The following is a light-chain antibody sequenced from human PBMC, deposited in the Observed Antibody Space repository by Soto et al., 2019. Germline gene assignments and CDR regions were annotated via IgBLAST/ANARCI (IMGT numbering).Light chain of an antibody. Sequence: EIVMTQSPATLSVSPGERATLSCRSSQSVRSNLAWYQQKPGQAPRLLIYGASTKATGIPARFSGSGSGTEFTLTISSLHSEDFAVYYCQQYNNWPPYTFGQGTKLEIK. CDR2: GAS. CDR1: QSVRSN. CDR3: QQYNNWPPYT. J-gene: IGKJ2*01. V-gene: IGKV3-15*01.